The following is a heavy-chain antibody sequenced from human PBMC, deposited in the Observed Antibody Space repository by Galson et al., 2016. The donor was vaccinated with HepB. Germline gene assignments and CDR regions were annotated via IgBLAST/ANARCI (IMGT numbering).Heavy chain of an antibody. CDR2: TFYRSNWQN. CDR1: GDSVSNNNAG. CDR3: ARSYLLGRGFGW. V-gene: IGHV6-1*01. J-gene: IGHJ4*02. Sequence: CAISGDSVSNNNAGWYWIRQSPSRGHECLGRTFYRSNWQNDYAESVRSRITIDADTSRNQFSLHLNSVTPEDTGVYYCARSYLLGRGFGWWGQGTLVTVSS. D-gene: IGHD7-27*01.